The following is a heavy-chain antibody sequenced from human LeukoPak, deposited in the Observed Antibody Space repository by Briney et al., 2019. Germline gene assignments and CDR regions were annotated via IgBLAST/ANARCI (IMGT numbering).Heavy chain of an antibody. V-gene: IGHV3-73*01. CDR1: GFTFSDSA. D-gene: IGHD3-3*01. CDR3: TSPAHGFDFWSGYYSV. Sequence: GGSLRLSCAVSGFTFSDSAIHWVRQAAGKGLEWVGRIRSKGHSNETAYAASLKGRFTISRDDSKDTAYLQMNSLKPEDTAVYYCTSPAHGFDFWSGYYSVWGHGAQVTVSS. CDR2: IRSKGHSNET. J-gene: IGHJ4*01.